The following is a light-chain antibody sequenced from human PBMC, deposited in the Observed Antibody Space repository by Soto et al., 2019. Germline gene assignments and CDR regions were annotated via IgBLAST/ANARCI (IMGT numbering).Light chain of an antibody. Sequence: QSVLTQPASVSGSPGQSITISCTGTSSDVGGYNYVSWYQQHPGKAPTLMIYDVSNRPSGVSNRFAGSKSGNTASLTISGLQAEDEADYYCSSYTSSSTLLYVFGTGTKLTVL. CDR2: DVS. V-gene: IGLV2-14*01. CDR1: SSDVGGYNY. CDR3: SSYTSSSTLLYV. J-gene: IGLJ1*01.